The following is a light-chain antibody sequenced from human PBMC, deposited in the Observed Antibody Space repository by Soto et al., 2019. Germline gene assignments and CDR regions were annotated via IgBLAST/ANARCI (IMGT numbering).Light chain of an antibody. CDR1: TSDVGGYNY. CDR2: DVS. CDR3: SSYTSSYTYV. Sequence: QSVLTQPASVSGSPGQSITISCTGTTSDVGGYNYVSWYQQHPGKAPKLMIYDVSNRPSGVSNRFSGSKSGNTASLTISGLQAEDEADYYCSSYTSSYTYVFGTGPSSPS. V-gene: IGLV2-14*03. J-gene: IGLJ1*01.